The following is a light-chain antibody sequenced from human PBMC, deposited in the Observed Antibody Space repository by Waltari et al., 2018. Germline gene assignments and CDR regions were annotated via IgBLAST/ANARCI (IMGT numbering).Light chain of an antibody. J-gene: IGKJ1*01. CDR3: QHYVRLPVT. V-gene: IGKV3-20*01. CDR2: VAS. Sequence: EIMLTQSPGTLSLSPGERATLSCRTSQSIGRSLAWYQQKPGQAPMLLIYVASSRATDIPDRFSGSGSGTDFSLTINRLEPEDSALYYCQHYVRLPVTFGQGTKVEIK. CDR1: QSIGRS.